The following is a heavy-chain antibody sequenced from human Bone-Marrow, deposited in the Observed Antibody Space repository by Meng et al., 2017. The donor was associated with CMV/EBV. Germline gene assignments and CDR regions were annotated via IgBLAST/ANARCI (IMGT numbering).Heavy chain of an antibody. CDR3: AITLRWSKGAYYYYGVDV. Sequence: SVKVSCKASGGTFSSYAISWVRQAPGQGLEWMGGIIPILGIANYAQKFQGRVTITADKSTSTAYMELSSLRSEDTAVYYCAITLRWSKGAYYYYGVDVWGQGTTVTVSS. CDR1: GGTFSSYA. D-gene: IGHD4-23*01. V-gene: IGHV1-69*10. J-gene: IGHJ6*02. CDR2: IIPILGIA.